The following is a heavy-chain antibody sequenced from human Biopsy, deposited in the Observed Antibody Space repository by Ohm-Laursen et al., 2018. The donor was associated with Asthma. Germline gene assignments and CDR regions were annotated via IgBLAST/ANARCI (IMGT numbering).Heavy chain of an antibody. J-gene: IGHJ6*02. CDR2: IYYTGSD. CDR1: GGSVSTGSYY. CDR3: ARGPNYHGSGRAPIGMDV. D-gene: IGHD3-10*01. Sequence: SETLSLTWTVSGGSVSTGSYYWSWIRQPPGKGLEWLGNIYYTGSDNYNPSLKSRVTISVDTSKNQFSLRLNSGTAADTAVYYCARGPNYHGSGRAPIGMDVWGQGTTVTVSS. V-gene: IGHV4-61*01.